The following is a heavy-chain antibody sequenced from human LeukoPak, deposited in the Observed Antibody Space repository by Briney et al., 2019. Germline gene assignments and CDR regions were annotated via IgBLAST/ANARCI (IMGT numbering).Heavy chain of an antibody. D-gene: IGHD3-10*01. J-gene: IGHJ4*02. Sequence: GGSLRLSCAASGFTFSNYAMSWGRQAPGKGLEWVSTITSGGVTKYYADSVKGRFTISRDNSRNTLYLQMNSLSAEDTALYYCAKDPRELDYWGQGTLVTVSS. V-gene: IGHV3-23*01. CDR2: ITSGGVTK. CDR1: GFTFSNYA. CDR3: AKDPRELDY.